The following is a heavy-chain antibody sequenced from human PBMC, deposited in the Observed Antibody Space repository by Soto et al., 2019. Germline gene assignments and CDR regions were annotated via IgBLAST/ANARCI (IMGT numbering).Heavy chain of an antibody. CDR2: IQTDTHHA. Sequence: QVRLVQSGHEVKKPGAAVKVACKTSGYTFVNYGINWVRQAPGQGLEWMGGIQTDTHHANPARPFTGRVDMTADTSPGTAYLELRDLRPDDTAVYYCAKERGYGYRFDSWGQGTLVTVSS. D-gene: IGHD5-18*01. CDR3: AKERGYGYRFDS. CDR1: GYTFVNYG. V-gene: IGHV1-18*04. J-gene: IGHJ4*02.